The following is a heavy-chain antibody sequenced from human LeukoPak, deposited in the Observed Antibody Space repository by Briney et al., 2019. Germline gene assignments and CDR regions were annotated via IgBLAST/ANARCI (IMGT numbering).Heavy chain of an antibody. Sequence: PSETLSLTCTVSGGSISSYYWSWIRQPPGKGLEWIGYIYYSGSTNYNPSLKSRVTISVDTSKNQFSLKLSSVTAADTAVYYCARDRGSSPPFDWGQGTLVTVSS. D-gene: IGHD1-26*01. J-gene: IGHJ4*02. V-gene: IGHV4-59*01. CDR2: IYYSGST. CDR1: GGSISSYY. CDR3: ARDRGSSPPFD.